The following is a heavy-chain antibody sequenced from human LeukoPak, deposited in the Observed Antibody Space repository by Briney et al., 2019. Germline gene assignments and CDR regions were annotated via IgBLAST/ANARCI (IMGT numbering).Heavy chain of an antibody. V-gene: IGHV4-59*11. Sequence: SETLSLTCSVSGGSISSHYWSWIRQPPGKRLEWIGYIFNTGNTNYNPSLASRVTMSVDTSTAQFFLRLSPVTAADTAIYYCASRPADTTWYGVFDYWSQGTLVTVSS. CDR2: IFNTGNT. CDR3: ASRPADTTWYGVFDY. D-gene: IGHD3-10*01. CDR1: GGSISSHY. J-gene: IGHJ4*02.